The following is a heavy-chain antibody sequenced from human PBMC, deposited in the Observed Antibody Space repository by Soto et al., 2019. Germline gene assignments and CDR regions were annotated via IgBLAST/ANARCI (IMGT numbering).Heavy chain of an antibody. CDR2: IYYSGST. V-gene: IGHV4-59*01. J-gene: IGHJ4*02. CDR3: ARAGATIEFDY. D-gene: IGHD5-12*01. Sequence: SETLSLTCTVSGGSISSYYWSWIRQPPGKGLEWIGYIYYSGSTNYNPSLKSRVTISVDTSKNQFSLKLSSVTAADTAVYYCARAGATIEFDYWGQGTLVTVSS. CDR1: GGSISSYY.